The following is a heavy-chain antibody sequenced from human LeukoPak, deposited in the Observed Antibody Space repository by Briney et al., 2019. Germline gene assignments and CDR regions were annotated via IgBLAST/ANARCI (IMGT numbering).Heavy chain of an antibody. Sequence: GGSLRLSCAASGFTFNRNNMNWVRQAPGKGLEWVSYISSTSVTMYYADSVKGRFTISRDNAKNSLYLQMNSLRADDTAVYYCARETILAVAGDFWGQGTLVTVSS. CDR2: ISSTSVTM. CDR3: ARETILAVAGDF. V-gene: IGHV3-48*01. CDR1: GFTFNRNN. J-gene: IGHJ4*02. D-gene: IGHD6-19*01.